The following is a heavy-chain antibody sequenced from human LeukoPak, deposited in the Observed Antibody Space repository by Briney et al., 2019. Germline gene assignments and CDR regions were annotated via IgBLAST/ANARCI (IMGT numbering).Heavy chain of an antibody. CDR3: ARDSPGYCSGGSCYGLDY. Sequence: PGGSLRLSCAASGFTFSSYSMNWVRQAPGKGLEWVSSISSSSSYIYCADSVKGRFTISRDNAKNSLYLQMNSLRAEDTAVYYCARDSPGYCSGGSCYGLDYWGQGTLVTVSS. CDR1: GFTFSSYS. CDR2: ISSSSSYI. V-gene: IGHV3-21*01. D-gene: IGHD2-15*01. J-gene: IGHJ4*02.